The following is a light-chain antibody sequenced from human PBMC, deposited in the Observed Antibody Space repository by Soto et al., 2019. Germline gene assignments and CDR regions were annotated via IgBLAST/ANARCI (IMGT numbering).Light chain of an antibody. V-gene: IGKV3-11*01. J-gene: IGKJ5*01. CDR1: QSISSY. Sequence: EIVLTQSTATLSLSPGERATLSCRASQSISSYLAWYQQKPGQAPRLLISDASNRATGIPARFSGSGSGTDFTLIISSPEHEDFAVYYCQQRGDWPVTFGQGTRLEIK. CDR3: QQRGDWPVT. CDR2: DAS.